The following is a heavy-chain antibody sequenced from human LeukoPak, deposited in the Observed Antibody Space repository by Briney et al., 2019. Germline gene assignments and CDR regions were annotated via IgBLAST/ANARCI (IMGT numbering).Heavy chain of an antibody. V-gene: IGHV3-23*01. J-gene: IGHJ4*02. Sequence: GGSLRLSCAASGFTFSSYAMSWVRQPPGKGLEWVSAISGSGGSTYYADSVKGRFTISRDNSKNTLYLQMSSLRAEDTAVYYCAKSTAMGDFDYWGQGTLVTVSS. CDR1: GFTFSSYA. CDR2: ISGSGGST. D-gene: IGHD5-18*01. CDR3: AKSTAMGDFDY.